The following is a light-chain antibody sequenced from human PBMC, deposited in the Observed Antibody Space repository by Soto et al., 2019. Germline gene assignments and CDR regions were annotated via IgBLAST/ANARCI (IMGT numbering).Light chain of an antibody. CDR2: AAS. CDR3: QQSFSIPT. CDR1: QSIRTY. Sequence: DIQMSGSRSSLSVPVGYRVNVTCRASQSIRTYVNWYQQKPGRAPKLLIYAASSSQGGVPSRFSGGGSGTDFTLTITTLQPEDFATYSCQQSFSIPTFGGGTKVDIK. J-gene: IGKJ4*01. V-gene: IGKV1-39*01.